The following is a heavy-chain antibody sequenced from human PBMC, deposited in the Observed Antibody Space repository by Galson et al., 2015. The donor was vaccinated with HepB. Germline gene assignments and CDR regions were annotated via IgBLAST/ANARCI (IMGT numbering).Heavy chain of an antibody. CDR2: ISGSGGST. J-gene: IGHJ4*02. D-gene: IGHD3-3*01. CDR1: GFTFSSDA. CDR3: AKLRAFGDYFDY. V-gene: IGHV3-23*01. Sequence: SLRLSCAASGFTFSSDAMSWVRQAPGKGLEWVAAISGSGGSTYYADSVKGRSTISRDNSKNTLYLQMNSLRAEDTAVYYCAKLRAFGDYFDYWGQGTLVTVSS.